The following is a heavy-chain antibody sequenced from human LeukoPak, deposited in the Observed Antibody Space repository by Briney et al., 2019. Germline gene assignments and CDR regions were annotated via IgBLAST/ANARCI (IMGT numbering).Heavy chain of an antibody. J-gene: IGHJ6*03. CDR1: GGSISSSSYY. V-gene: IGHV4-39*07. CDR3: AREQAVVVPAALYYYYYYMDV. D-gene: IGHD2-2*01. Sequence: SETLSLTCTVSGGSISSSSYYWGWIRQPPGKGLEWIGSIYYSGSTYYNPSPKSRVTISVDTSKNQFSLKLSSVTAADTAVYYCAREQAVVVPAALYYYYYYMDVWGKGTTVTVSS. CDR2: IYYSGST.